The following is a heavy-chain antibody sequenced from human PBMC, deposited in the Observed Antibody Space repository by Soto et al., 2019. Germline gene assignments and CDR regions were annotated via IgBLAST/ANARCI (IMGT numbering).Heavy chain of an antibody. CDR2: ISYDGSNK. CDR3: AKDTGWSYFDY. J-gene: IGHJ4*02. V-gene: IGHV3-30*18. Sequence: GGSLRLSCAASGFTFSSYGMHWVRQAPGKGLEWVAVISYDGSNKYYADSVKGRFTFSRDNSKNTLYLQMNSLRAEDTAVYYCAKDTGWSYFDYWGQGTLVTVSS. D-gene: IGHD6-19*01. CDR1: GFTFSSYG.